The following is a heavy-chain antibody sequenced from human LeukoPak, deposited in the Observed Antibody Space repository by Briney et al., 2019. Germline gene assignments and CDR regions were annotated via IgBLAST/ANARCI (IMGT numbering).Heavy chain of an antibody. Sequence: ASVKVSSKVSGYTLTELSMHWVRQAPGKGLEWMGGFDPEDGETIYAQKFQGRVTMTEDTSTDTAYMELSSLRSEDTAVYYCATVGVRIVATTYNWFDPWGQGTLVTVSS. CDR2: FDPEDGET. J-gene: IGHJ5*02. D-gene: IGHD5-12*01. V-gene: IGHV1-24*01. CDR3: ATVGVRIVATTYNWFDP. CDR1: GYTLTELS.